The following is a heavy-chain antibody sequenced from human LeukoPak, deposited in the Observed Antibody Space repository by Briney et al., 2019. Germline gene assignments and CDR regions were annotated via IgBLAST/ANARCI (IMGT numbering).Heavy chain of an antibody. CDR3: ARDLSWQYFDY. J-gene: IGHJ4*02. Sequence: GSLKLSCAASGFTFSSYAKQWVRQAPGKGLGGVAVISYDGSNKYYADSVKGRFTISRDNSKNTLYLQMNSLRAEDTAVYYCARDLSWQYFDYWGQGTLVTVSS. CDR1: GFTFSSYA. V-gene: IGHV3-30-3*01. CDR2: ISYDGSNK.